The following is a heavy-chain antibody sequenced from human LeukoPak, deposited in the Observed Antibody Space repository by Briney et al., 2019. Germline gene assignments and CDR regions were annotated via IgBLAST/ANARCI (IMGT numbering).Heavy chain of an antibody. CDR3: ARVADSSSWYLNWFDP. V-gene: IGHV7-4-1*02. Sequence: ASVKVSCKASGYTFTSYAMNWVRQAPGQGLEWMGWINTNTGNPTYAQGFTGRFVFSLDTSVSTAYLQISSLKAEDTAMYYCARVADSSSWYLNWFDPWGQGTLVTVSS. J-gene: IGHJ5*02. D-gene: IGHD6-13*01. CDR1: GYTFTSYA. CDR2: INTNTGNP.